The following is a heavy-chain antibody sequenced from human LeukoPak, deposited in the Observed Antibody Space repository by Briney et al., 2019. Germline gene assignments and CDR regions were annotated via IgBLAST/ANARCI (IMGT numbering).Heavy chain of an antibody. Sequence: GSLRLSCAASGFTFSNYAMSWVRQPPGKGLEWIGSIYYSGSTYYNPSLKSRVTISVDTSKNQFSLKLSSVTAADTAVYYCARRIAVLFFDYWGQGTLVTVSS. CDR3: ARRIAVLFFDY. V-gene: IGHV4-39*01. CDR1: GFTFSNYA. CDR2: IYYSGST. D-gene: IGHD6-19*01. J-gene: IGHJ4*02.